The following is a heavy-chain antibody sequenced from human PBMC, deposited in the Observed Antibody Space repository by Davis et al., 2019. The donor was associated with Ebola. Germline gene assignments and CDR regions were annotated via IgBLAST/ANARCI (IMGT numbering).Heavy chain of an antibody. J-gene: IGHJ6*02. CDR1: GGSIISSSSY. CDR3: AIGVRGVIIDYGMDV. Sequence: MPSETLSLTCIVSGGSIISSSSYWGWIRQPPRKGLEWIGSIYYSGITYYNPSLKSRVTISVDTSKNQFSLKLRSVTAADTAVYYCAIGVRGVIIDYGMDVWGQGTTVTVSS. V-gene: IGHV4-39*01. CDR2: IYYSGIT. D-gene: IGHD3-10*01.